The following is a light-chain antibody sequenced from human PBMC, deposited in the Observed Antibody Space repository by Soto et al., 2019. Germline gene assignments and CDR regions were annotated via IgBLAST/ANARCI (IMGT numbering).Light chain of an antibody. CDR2: RNN. CDR3: AAWDDSLSGFYV. CDR1: RSNIGSNY. Sequence: QSVLTHPPSASGTPGQRVTISCSGSRSNIGSNYVYWYQQLPGTAPKLLIYRNNQRPSGVPDRFSGSKSGTSASLAISGLRSEDEADYYCAAWDDSLSGFYVFGTGTKVTVL. V-gene: IGLV1-47*01. J-gene: IGLJ1*01.